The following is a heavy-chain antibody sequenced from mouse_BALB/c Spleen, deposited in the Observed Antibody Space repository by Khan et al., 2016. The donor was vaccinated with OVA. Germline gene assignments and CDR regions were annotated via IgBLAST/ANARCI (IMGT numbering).Heavy chain of an antibody. CDR3: ERIKRIVATCFDY. V-gene: IGHV1S81*02. CDR2: TNPTNGRT. CDR1: GYTFTSYW. Sequence: VQLQESGAELVKAGASVKMSCKASGYTFTSYWMHWVKQRLGQGLEWFAETNPTNGRTYYNEKFKSKATLTVDKSSSTAYMLLSGLTFAVSAVYDCERIKRIVATCFDYGGQGTTLTVSS. D-gene: IGHD1-1*01. J-gene: IGHJ2*01.